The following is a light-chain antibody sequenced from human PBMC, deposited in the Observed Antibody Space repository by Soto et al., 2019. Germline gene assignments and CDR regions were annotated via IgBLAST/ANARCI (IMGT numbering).Light chain of an antibody. J-gene: IGKJ2*01. Sequence: EIVLTQSPATLSLSPGERATLSCGASQSVSRSYLAWYQQKPGLAPRLLIYDASSRATGIPDRFSGSGSGTDFTLTISRLEPEDFAVYYCQQYGSSPYTFGQGTNLEIK. CDR1: QSVSRSY. CDR3: QQYGSSPYT. CDR2: DAS. V-gene: IGKV3D-20*01.